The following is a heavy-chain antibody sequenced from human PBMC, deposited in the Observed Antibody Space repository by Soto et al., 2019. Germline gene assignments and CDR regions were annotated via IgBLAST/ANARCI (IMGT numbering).Heavy chain of an antibody. J-gene: IGHJ5*02. V-gene: IGHV3-33*01. CDR3: ARAPYSGSYDPPWFDP. D-gene: IGHD1-26*01. CDR1: GFTFSSYG. CDR2: IWYDGSNK. Sequence: QVQLVESGGGVVQPGRSLRLSCAASGFTFSSYGMHWVRQAPGKGLEWVAVIWYDGSNKYYADSVKGRFTISRDNSKNTLYLQMNSLRAEDTAVYYCARAPYSGSYDPPWFDPWGQGPLVTVSS.